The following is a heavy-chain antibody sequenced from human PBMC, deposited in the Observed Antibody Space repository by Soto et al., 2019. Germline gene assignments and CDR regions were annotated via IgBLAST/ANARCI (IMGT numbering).Heavy chain of an antibody. J-gene: IGHJ6*03. CDR2: ISGSGGST. Sequence: CGSMGLCCAASGFTVSSKYMSWVRKAPGKGLEWVSAISGSGGSTYYADSVKGRFTISRDNSKNTLYLQMNSLRAEDTAVYYCAKGRDWPYYYYYMDVWGKGTTVTVSS. CDR3: AKGRDWPYYYYYMDV. D-gene: IGHD3-9*01. CDR1: GFTVSSKY. V-gene: IGHV3-23*01.